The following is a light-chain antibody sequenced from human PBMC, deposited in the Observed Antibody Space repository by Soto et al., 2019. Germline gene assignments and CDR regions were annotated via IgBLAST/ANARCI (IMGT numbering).Light chain of an antibody. CDR2: GTS. J-gene: IGKJ4*01. Sequence: EIVLTQSPATLSVSPGERATLSCRASQSVRANLAWYQQKPGQAPRLLIYGTSTRATGIPARFSGSGSGTEFTLTISSLQSGDFAVYYCQQCDNWPLTFGGGTKVDIK. CDR3: QQCDNWPLT. V-gene: IGKV3-15*01. CDR1: QSVRAN.